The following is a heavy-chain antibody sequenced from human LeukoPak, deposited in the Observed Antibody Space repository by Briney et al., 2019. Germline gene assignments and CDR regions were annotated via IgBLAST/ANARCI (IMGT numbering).Heavy chain of an antibody. J-gene: IGHJ4*02. CDR3: ARDWIAVAGYYFDY. Sequence: SETLSLTCTVSGGSISSSSYYWGWIRQPPGKGLEWIGSIYYSGSTYYNPSLKSRVTISVDTSKNQFSLKLSSVTAADTAVYYCARDWIAVAGYYFDYWGQGTLVTVSS. V-gene: IGHV4-39*07. D-gene: IGHD6-19*01. CDR2: IYYSGST. CDR1: GGSISSSSYY.